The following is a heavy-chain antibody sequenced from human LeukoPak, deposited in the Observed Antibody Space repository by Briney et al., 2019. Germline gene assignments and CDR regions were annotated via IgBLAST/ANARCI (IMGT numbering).Heavy chain of an antibody. CDR3: ATNNYYYGSGSYY. J-gene: IGHJ4*02. Sequence: ASVKVSCKASGYTFTVYYMHWIRQAPGQGLEWMGWINPKSGETNYAQKFQGRVTMTRDTSISTAYMELSRLRSDDTAVYYCATNNYYYGSGSYYWGQGTLITVSS. D-gene: IGHD3-10*01. CDR2: INPKSGET. CDR1: GYTFTVYY. V-gene: IGHV1-2*02.